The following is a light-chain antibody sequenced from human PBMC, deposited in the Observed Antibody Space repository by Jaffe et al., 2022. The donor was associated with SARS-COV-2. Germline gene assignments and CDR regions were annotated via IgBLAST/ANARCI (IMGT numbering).Light chain of an antibody. CDR2: YAS. CDR1: QSIRSS. Sequence: EIVLTQSPDFQSVSPKEKVTITCRASQSIRSSLHWYQQKPDQSPRLLIKYASQSISGVPSRFSGSGYGTEFSLTINGLETEDAAVYYCHQSSSLPLTFGGGTKVEI. CDR3: HQSSSLPLT. J-gene: IGKJ4*01. V-gene: IGKV6D-21*02.